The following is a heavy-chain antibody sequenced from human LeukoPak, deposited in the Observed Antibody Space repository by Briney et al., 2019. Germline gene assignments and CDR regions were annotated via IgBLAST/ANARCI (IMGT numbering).Heavy chain of an antibody. CDR1: GFTFSSYG. CDR2: ISSSGSTI. J-gene: IGHJ3*02. CDR3: ARGQDYYDSSALI. Sequence: GGSLRLSCAASGFTFSSYGMSWVRQAPGKGLEWVSYISSSGSTIYYADSVKGRFTISRDNAKNSLYLQMNSLRAEDTAVYYCARGQDYYDSSALIWGQGTMVTVSS. D-gene: IGHD3-22*01. V-gene: IGHV3-48*04.